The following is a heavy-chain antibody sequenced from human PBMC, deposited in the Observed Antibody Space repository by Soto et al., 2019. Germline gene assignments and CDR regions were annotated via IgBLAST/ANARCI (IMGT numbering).Heavy chain of an antibody. J-gene: IGHJ2*01. V-gene: IGHV3-20*01. CDR2: INWNGGST. CDR3: ARAADIGTFYWYFDL. Sequence: EVQLVESGGGVVRPGGSLRLSCAASGFTFDDYGMSWVRQAPGKGLEWVSGINWNGGSTGYADWLKGRFTISRDNAKNSLYLQMNSLRAEDTALYHCARAADIGTFYWYFDLWGRGTLVTVSS. CDR1: GFTFDDYG.